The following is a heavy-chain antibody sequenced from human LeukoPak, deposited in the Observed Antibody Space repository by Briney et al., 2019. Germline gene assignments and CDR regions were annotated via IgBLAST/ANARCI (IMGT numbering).Heavy chain of an antibody. V-gene: IGHV4-59*11. CDR3: ATIKRGDIFGYFDF. Sequence: SETLSLTCTVSGGSMNSLHWSWIRQPPGKGLEWIGYMLDTVTTKDNPSLKSRFTLSADTSKNQFSLRLTSVTAADTAVYYCATIKRGDIFGYFDFWGQGILVTVSS. CDR2: MLDTVTT. CDR1: GGSMNSLH. D-gene: IGHD5-18*01. J-gene: IGHJ4*02.